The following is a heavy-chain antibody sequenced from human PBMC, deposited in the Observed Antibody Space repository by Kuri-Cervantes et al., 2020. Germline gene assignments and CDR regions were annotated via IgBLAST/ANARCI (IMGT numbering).Heavy chain of an antibody. Sequence: GGSLRLSCAASGFIFSDCAIHWVRQAPGKGLEWVAVVSDDGSNRIYADSVKGRFTISRDNSKKTLYLQMTSLTTEDTAVYYCARVSESYYYFDYWGQGSLVTVSS. J-gene: IGHJ4*02. CDR1: GFIFSDCA. CDR2: VSDDGSNR. V-gene: IGHV3-30-3*01. CDR3: ARVSESYYYFDY. D-gene: IGHD1-26*01.